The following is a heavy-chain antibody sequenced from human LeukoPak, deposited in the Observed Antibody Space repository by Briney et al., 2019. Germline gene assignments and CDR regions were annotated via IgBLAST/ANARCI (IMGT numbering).Heavy chain of an antibody. CDR2: IYYSGST. D-gene: IGHD3-22*01. CDR1: GGSISSSSYY. CDR3: ARLISSAYYYYYMDV. V-gene: IGHV4-39*01. Sequence: SETLSLTCTVSGGSISSSSYYWGWIRQPPGKGLEWIGSIYYSGSTYYNPSLKSRVTISVDTFKNQFSLKLSSVTAADTAVYYCARLISSAYYYYYMDVWGKGTTVTVSS. J-gene: IGHJ6*03.